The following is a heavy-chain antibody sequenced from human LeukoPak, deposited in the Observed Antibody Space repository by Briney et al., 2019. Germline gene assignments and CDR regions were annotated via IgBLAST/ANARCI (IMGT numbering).Heavy chain of an antibody. CDR2: TWYDGSNK. D-gene: IGHD5-12*01. V-gene: IGHV3-33*06. CDR1: GFTFSSYG. Sequence: PGGSLRLSCAASGFTFSSYGMHWVRQAPGKGLEWVAVTWYDGSNKYYADSVKGRFTISRDNSKNTLYLQMNSLRAEGTSVYYCAKDSGYDRAPFDYWGQGTLVTVSS. CDR3: AKDSGYDRAPFDY. J-gene: IGHJ4*02.